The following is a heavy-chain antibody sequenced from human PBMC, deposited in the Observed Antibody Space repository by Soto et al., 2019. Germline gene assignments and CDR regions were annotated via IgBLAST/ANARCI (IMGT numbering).Heavy chain of an antibody. CDR1: GDSIRPYY. V-gene: IGHV4-59*01. CDR2: VYYSGSV. D-gene: IGHD3-9*01. J-gene: IGHJ4*02. Sequence: PSETLSLTCTVSGDSIRPYYWTWIRQPPGKGLEWIGYVYYSGSVNYKSSLKSRGTMSVDTSKNQFSLRLNSVTAADTAVYYCARVTYDSFTAYSYYFDYWGQGTLVTVSS. CDR3: ARVTYDSFTAYSYYFDY.